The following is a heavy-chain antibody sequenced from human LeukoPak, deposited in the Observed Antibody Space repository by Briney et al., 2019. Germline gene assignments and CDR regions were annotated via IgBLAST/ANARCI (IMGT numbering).Heavy chain of an antibody. J-gene: IGHJ4*02. CDR3: ARVTGRAVSEYYFDY. CDR2: IYSGGST. CDR1: GFTFSSYA. V-gene: IGHV3-53*01. Sequence: GGSLRLSCAASGFTFSSYAMSWVRQAPGKGLEWVSVIYSGGSTYYADSVKGRFTISRDNSKNTLYLQMNSLRAEDTAVYYCARVTGRAVSEYYFDYWGQGTLVTVSS. D-gene: IGHD6-19*01.